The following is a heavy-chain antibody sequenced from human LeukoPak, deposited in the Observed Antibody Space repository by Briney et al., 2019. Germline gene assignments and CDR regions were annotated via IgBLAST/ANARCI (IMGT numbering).Heavy chain of an antibody. CDR2: ISGSGGST. V-gene: IGHV3-23*01. CDR1: GFTFSSYA. CDR3: AKGRVYYYDSSGYLFDY. Sequence: GGSLRLSCAASGFTFSSYAMSWVRQAPGKGLEWVSAISGSGGSTYYADSVKGRFTISRDNSKNTLYLQMNSLRAEDTAVYYCAKGRVYYYDSSGYLFDYWGQGTLVTVSS. D-gene: IGHD3-22*01. J-gene: IGHJ4*02.